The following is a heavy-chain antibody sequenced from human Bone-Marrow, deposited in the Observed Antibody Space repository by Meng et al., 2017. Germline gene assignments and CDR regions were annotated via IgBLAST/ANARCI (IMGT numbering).Heavy chain of an antibody. J-gene: IGHJ4*02. CDR2: LSGGGFTT. CDR1: GFTFSSYW. V-gene: IGHV3-23*01. CDR3: AKYSYGLGDYFDY. D-gene: IGHD3-10*01. Sequence: GGSLRLSCAASGFTFSSYWMSWVRQAPGKGLEWVSALSGGGFTTYYADSVKGRFTISRHNSKNTLYLQMNNLRAEDTALYYCAKYSYGLGDYFDYWGQGALVTVSS.